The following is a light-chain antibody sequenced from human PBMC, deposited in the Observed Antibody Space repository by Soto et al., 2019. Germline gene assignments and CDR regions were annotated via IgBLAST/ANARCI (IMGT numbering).Light chain of an antibody. V-gene: IGKV1-33*01. CDR3: HLYDSLLPT. J-gene: IGKJ5*01. CDR1: QDINNY. Sequence: DIQMTQSTSSLSASVGDRVTITCQASQDINNYLNWYPQKPGKAPRLLIFDATNLETGVPSRFSGSGSRTHYSLTIISLQPEDFATYYCHLYDSLLPTFGHGTLPE. CDR2: DAT.